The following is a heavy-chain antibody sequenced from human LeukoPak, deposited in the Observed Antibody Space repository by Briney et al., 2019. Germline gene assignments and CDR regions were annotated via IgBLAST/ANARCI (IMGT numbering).Heavy chain of an antibody. V-gene: IGHV1-8*01. CDR2: MNPNSGNT. CDR3: ARGGDSSGWAPFDY. D-gene: IGHD6-19*01. Sequence: ASVKVSFKASGYTFTSYDINGVRQATGQGLEGMGWMNPNSGNTGYAQKFQGRVTMTRNNSISTAYMELSSLRSEATAVYYCARGGDSSGWAPFDYWGQGTLVTVSS. CDR1: GYTFTSYD. J-gene: IGHJ4*02.